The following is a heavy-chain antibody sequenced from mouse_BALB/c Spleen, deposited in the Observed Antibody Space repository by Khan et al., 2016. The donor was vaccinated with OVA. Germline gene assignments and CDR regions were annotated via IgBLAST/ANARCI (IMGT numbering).Heavy chain of an antibody. CDR1: GYTFTSHT. V-gene: IGHV1-4*01. CDR3: ARRTTENAVDY. J-gene: IGHJ4*01. D-gene: IGHD2-14*01. Sequence: QVQLQQSGAELARPGASVKMSCKASGYTFTSHTMHWVKPRPGQGLEWIGYINPRSDYPQSHQKFNATATLTADLSSSTAYMQLSSLTSEDAAVYYCARRTTENAVDYWGQGTSVTVSS. CDR2: INPRSDYP.